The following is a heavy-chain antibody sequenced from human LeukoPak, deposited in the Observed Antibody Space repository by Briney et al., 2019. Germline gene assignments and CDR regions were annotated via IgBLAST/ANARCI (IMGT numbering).Heavy chain of an antibody. CDR3: ATDDSAIAVAGFFDY. CDR1: GYTLTELS. D-gene: IGHD6-19*01. J-gene: IGHJ4*02. CDR2: FDPEDGET. Sequence: GASVKVSCKVSGYTLTELSMHWVRQAPGKGPEWMEGFDPEDGETIYAQKFQGRVTMTEDTSTDTAYMELSSLRSEDTAVYYCATDDSAIAVAGFFDYWGQGTLVTVSS. V-gene: IGHV1-24*01.